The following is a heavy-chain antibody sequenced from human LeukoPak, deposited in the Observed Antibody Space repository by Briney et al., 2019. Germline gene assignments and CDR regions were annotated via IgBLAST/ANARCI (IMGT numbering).Heavy chain of an antibody. CDR1: GGSISSYY. D-gene: IGHD1-26*01. J-gene: IGHJ4*02. V-gene: IGHV4-59*08. CDR3: ARLPSGSYLFDY. Sequence: SETLSLTCTVSGGSISSYYWSWIRQPPGKGLEWIGYIYYSGSTNYNPSLKSRVTISVDTSKNQFSLKLSSVTAADTAVYYCARLPSGSYLFDYWGRGTLVTVSS. CDR2: IYYSGST.